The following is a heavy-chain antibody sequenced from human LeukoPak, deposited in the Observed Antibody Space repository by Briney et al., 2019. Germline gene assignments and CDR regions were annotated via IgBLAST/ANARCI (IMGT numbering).Heavy chain of an antibody. Sequence: GESLKISCQGSGYSFTSYWIGWVRQMPGKGLEWMGIIYPGDSDTRYSPSFQGQVTISADKSISTAYLQWSSLKASDTAMYYCASWVGATSRGLRHWGQGTLVTVSS. D-gene: IGHD1-26*01. CDR1: GYSFTSYW. J-gene: IGHJ4*02. CDR3: ASWVGATSRGLRH. CDR2: IYPGDSDT. V-gene: IGHV5-51*01.